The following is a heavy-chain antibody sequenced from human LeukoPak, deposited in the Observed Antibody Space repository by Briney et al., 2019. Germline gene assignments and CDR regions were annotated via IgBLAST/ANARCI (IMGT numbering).Heavy chain of an antibody. CDR1: GGSISSYY. CDR3: ARHGRDGYNSYVFDY. V-gene: IGHV4-4*07. CDR2: IYTSGST. Sequence: PSETLSLTCTVSGGSISSYYWSWIRQPAGKGLEWIGRIYTSGSTNYNPSLKSRVTMSVDTSKNQFSLKLSSVTAADTAVCYCARHGRDGYNSYVFDYWGQGTLVTVSS. D-gene: IGHD5-24*01. J-gene: IGHJ4*02.